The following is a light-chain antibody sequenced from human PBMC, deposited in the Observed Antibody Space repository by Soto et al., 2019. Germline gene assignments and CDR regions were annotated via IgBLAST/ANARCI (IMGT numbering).Light chain of an antibody. CDR1: QDVSAS. CDR3: XXXXXLXXT. CDR2: DAS. J-gene: IGKJ4*01. V-gene: IGKV1-33*01. Sequence: DIQMTQSPSSLSASVGDRVTITCQASQDVSASLNWYQQKPGRAPKLLIYDASNLETGVPSRFSGSGSGTXXXXXISXXQPXXXXXXXXXXXXXLXXTFGGGTKVEI.